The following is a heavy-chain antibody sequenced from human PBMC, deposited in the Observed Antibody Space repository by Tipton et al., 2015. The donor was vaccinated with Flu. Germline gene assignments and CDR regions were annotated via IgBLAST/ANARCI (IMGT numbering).Heavy chain of an antibody. Sequence: TLSLTCTVSGDSISRGSYYYNWIRQPAGKGLEWIGRIYTNENTNYKPSLKSRVTISIDTSKNQFSLKLSSVTAADTAIYYCARGDYGDCDHGADGFDIWGQGTLVTVSA. V-gene: IGHV4-61*02. D-gene: IGHD4-17*01. J-gene: IGHJ3*02. CDR3: ARGDYGDCDHGADGFDI. CDR2: IYTNENT. CDR1: GDSISRGSYY.